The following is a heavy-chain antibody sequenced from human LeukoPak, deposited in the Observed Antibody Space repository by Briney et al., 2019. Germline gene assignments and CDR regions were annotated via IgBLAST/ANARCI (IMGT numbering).Heavy chain of an antibody. CDR3: ARARGAVAGAFDY. CDR1: GFTFSSYS. V-gene: IGHV3-48*01. Sequence: GGSLRLSCAASGFTFSSYSMNWVRQAPGKGLEWVSYISSSSSTIYYADSVKGRFTISRDNAKNSLYLQMNSLRAEDTAVYYCARARGAVAGAFDYRGQGTLVTVSS. CDR2: ISSSSSTI. J-gene: IGHJ4*02. D-gene: IGHD6-19*01.